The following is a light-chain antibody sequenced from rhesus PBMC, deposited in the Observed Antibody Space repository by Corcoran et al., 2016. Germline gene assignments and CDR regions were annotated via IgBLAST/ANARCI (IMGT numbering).Light chain of an antibody. CDR3: QHYYSTPYS. Sequence: DIQMTQSPSSLSASVGDRVTITCRASEGITNDLAWYQQKPGETPKLLIYEASSLQSGIPSRFSGRGSGTDFTLTISSLQSKDFATYYCQHYYSTPYSFGQGTKVEIK. V-gene: IGKV1-25*01. CDR1: EGITND. CDR2: EAS. J-gene: IGKJ2*01.